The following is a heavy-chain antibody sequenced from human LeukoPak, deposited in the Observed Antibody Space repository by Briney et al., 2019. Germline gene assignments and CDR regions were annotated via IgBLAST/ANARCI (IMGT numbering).Heavy chain of an antibody. CDR1: GFTVSSNY. J-gene: IGHJ3*02. D-gene: IGHD1-26*01. CDR2: IYSGGST. V-gene: IGHV3-66*02. Sequence: GGSLRLSCAASGFTVSSNYMSWVRQAPGKGLEWVSVIYSGGSTYYADTVKGRFTISRDNSKNTLYLQMNSLRAEDTAVYYCARGSRWDDAFDIWGQGTMVTVSS. CDR3: ARGSRWDDAFDI.